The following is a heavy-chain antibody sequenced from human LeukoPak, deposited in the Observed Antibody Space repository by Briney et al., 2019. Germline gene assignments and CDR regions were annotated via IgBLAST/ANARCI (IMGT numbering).Heavy chain of an antibody. J-gene: IGHJ4*02. CDR2: IKGDGSST. D-gene: IGHD1-26*01. V-gene: IGHV3-74*01. CDR3: ARDSAQDEY. CDR1: GFTFSSYW. Sequence: PGGSLRLSCAASGFTFSSYWMHWVRHTPGKGLVWVSRIKGDGSSTSYADSVKGRFTISRDNAKNTLYLQMNSLRAEDTAVYYCARDSAQDEYWGQGTLVTVSS.